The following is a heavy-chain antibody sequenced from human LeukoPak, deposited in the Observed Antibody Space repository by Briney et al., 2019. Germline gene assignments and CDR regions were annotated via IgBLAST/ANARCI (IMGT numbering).Heavy chain of an antibody. J-gene: IGHJ4*02. D-gene: IGHD6-6*01. CDR3: AREFRDSSSSDY. CDR2: IYHSGST. V-gene: IGHV4-38-2*02. Sequence: PGGSLRLSCAASGFAFNSYSMNWVRQAPGKGLEWIGSIYHSGSTYYNPSLKSRVTISVDTSKNQFSLKLSSVTAADTAVYYCAREFRDSSSSDYWGQGTLVTVSS. CDR1: GFAFNSYS.